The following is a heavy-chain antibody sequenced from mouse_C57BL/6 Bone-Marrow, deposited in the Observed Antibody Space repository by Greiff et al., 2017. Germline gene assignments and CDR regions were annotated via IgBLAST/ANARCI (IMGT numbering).Heavy chain of an antibody. CDR3: ASRYYFSMDY. V-gene: IGHV1-59*01. J-gene: IGHJ4*01. CDR2: IDPSDSYT. Sequence: QVQLQPPGAELVRPGTSVKLSCKASGYTFTSYWMHWVKQRPGQGLEWIGVIDPSDSYTNYNQKFKGKATLTVDTSSSTAYMQLSSLTSEDSAVYYCASRYYFSMDYWGQGTSVTVSS. CDR1: GYTFTSYW.